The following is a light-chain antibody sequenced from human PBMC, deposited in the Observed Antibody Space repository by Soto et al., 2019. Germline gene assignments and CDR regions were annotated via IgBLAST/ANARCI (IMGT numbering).Light chain of an antibody. CDR2: AAS. V-gene: IGKV1-9*01. Sequence: DIQLTQSPSFLSASVGDRVTITCRASQGISSYLAWYQQKPGKAPKLLIYAASTLQCGVPSRFSGSGSGTEFTLTISSLQPEEFATYYCQQLNNFPLTFGGGTKVEIK. CDR3: QQLNNFPLT. CDR1: QGISSY. J-gene: IGKJ4*01.